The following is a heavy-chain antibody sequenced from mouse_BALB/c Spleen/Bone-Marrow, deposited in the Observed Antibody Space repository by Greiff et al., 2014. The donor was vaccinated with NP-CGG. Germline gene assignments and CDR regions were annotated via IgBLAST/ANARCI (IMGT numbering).Heavy chain of an antibody. CDR1: GYTFSSYW. CDR2: ILPGSVTT. J-gene: IGHJ2*01. V-gene: IGHV1-9*01. CDR3: ARDHFDY. Sequence: QVQLQQSGAELMKPGASVKISYKATGYTFSSYWIEWIKQRPGHGLEWIGDILPGSVTTNYNGRFKGKATFTADTSSNTAYMQLSSLTSEDSAVYYCARDHFDYWGPGTTLTVSS.